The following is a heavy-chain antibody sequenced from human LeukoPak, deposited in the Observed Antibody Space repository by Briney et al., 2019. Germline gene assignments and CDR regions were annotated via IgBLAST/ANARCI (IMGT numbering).Heavy chain of an antibody. J-gene: IGHJ3*02. CDR2: IYHSGST. V-gene: IGHV4-38-2*02. Sequence: SETLSLTCTVSGYSISSGYYWGWIRQPPGKGLEWIGRIYHSGSTYYNPSLKRRVTISVDTSKNQFSLKLSSVTAADTAVYYCARDRSISYGTLIPHDAFDIWGQGTMVTVSS. CDR1: GYSISSGYY. D-gene: IGHD2-21*01. CDR3: ARDRSISYGTLIPHDAFDI.